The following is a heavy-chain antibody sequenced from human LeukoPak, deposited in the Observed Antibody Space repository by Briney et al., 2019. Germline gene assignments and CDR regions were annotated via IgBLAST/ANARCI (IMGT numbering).Heavy chain of an antibody. Sequence: GGSLRLSCAASGFTFSNAWMSWVRQAPGKGLEWVGRIKAKSDGWTTDYAAPVKGRFTISRDDSKNTVSLQMTSLKTEDTGLYYCTTTGITGTEINNWGQGTWVTVSS. V-gene: IGHV3-15*01. CDR1: GFTFSNAW. D-gene: IGHD1/OR15-1a*01. CDR3: TTTGITGTEINN. CDR2: IKAKSDGWTT. J-gene: IGHJ4*02.